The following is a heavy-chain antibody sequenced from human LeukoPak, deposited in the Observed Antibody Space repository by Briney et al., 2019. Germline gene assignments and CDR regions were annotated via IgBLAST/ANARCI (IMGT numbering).Heavy chain of an antibody. D-gene: IGHD2-2*02. J-gene: IGHJ6*03. CDR1: GFTFSDYY. Sequence: GGSLRLSCAASGFTFSDYYMSWIRQAPGKGLEWVSYVSSSGSTIYYADSVKGRFTISRDNAKNSLYLQMNSLRAEDTAVYYCARGGCSSTSCYTRDPYYYYYMDVWGKGTTVTVSS. V-gene: IGHV3-11*04. CDR3: ARGGCSSTSCYTRDPYYYYYMDV. CDR2: VSSSGSTI.